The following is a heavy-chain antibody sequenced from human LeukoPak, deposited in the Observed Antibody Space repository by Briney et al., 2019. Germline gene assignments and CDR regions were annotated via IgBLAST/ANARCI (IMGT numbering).Heavy chain of an antibody. CDR2: IYYSGST. Sequence: SETLSLTCTVSGGSITSYYWNWIRQPPGKGLEWIGYIYYSGSTNYNPSLKSRVTISVDTSKNQFSLKLSSVTAADTAVYYCARDYPDSSGYYYWFDPWGQGTLVTVSS. D-gene: IGHD3-22*01. CDR1: GGSITSYY. CDR3: ARDYPDSSGYYYWFDP. J-gene: IGHJ5*02. V-gene: IGHV4-59*01.